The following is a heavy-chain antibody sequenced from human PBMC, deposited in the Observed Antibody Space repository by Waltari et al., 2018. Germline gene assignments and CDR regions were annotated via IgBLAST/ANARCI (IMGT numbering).Heavy chain of an antibody. Sequence: EVQLLESGGGLVQPGGSLRLSCAASGFTFSSYAMSWVRQAPGKGLEWGSAISGSGGSTYYADSVKGRFTISRDNSKNTLYLQMNSLRAEDTAVYYCANLGGYSYGIDYWGQGTLVTVSS. CDR3: ANLGGYSYGIDY. V-gene: IGHV3-23*01. CDR2: ISGSGGST. J-gene: IGHJ4*02. D-gene: IGHD5-18*01. CDR1: GFTFSSYA.